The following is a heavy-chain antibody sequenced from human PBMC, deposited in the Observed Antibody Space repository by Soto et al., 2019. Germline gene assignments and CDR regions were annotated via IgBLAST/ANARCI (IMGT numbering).Heavy chain of an antibody. V-gene: IGHV3-33*01. CDR1: GFTFSSYG. Sequence: PGGSLRLSCAASGFTFSSYGMHWVRQAPGKGLEWVAVIWYDGSNKYYADSVKGRFTISRDKSKNTLYLQMNSLRAEDTAVYYCARGPADSSGYYYGYWGQGTRVTVSS. J-gene: IGHJ4*02. D-gene: IGHD3-22*01. CDR2: IWYDGSNK. CDR3: ARGPADSSGYYYGY.